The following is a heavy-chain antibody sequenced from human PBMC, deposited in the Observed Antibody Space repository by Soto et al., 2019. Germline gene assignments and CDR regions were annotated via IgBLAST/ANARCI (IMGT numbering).Heavy chain of an antibody. V-gene: IGHV3-7*01. Sequence: DLEGSGGGLVQPGGSLRLSCAASGFTFSAYWMNWVRQAPGKGLEWVANINEDGSEYNDVASVKGRFTISRDNAKNSLFLQMNALRVEDTAVYYCTRTGDGHHDFLDYWGQGILVSVSS. CDR2: INEDGSEY. CDR3: TRTGDGHHDFLDY. D-gene: IGHD1-1*01. J-gene: IGHJ4*02. CDR1: GFTFSAYW.